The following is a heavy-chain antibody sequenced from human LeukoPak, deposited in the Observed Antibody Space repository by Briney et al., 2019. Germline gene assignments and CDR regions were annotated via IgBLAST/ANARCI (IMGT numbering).Heavy chain of an antibody. V-gene: IGHV5-51*01. CDR3: ARSQGYDSSGYRPPFDY. CDR2: IYPGDSDT. J-gene: IGHJ4*02. D-gene: IGHD3-22*01. CDR1: GYSFTSYW. Sequence: GESLKISCKGSGYSFTSYWIGWVRQMPGKGLEWMGIIYPGDSDTRYSPSFQGQVTISADKSISTAYLQWSSLKASDTAMYYCARSQGYDSSGYRPPFDYWGQGTLVTVSS.